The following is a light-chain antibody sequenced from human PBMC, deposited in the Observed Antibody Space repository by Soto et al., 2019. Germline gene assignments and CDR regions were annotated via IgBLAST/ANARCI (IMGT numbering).Light chain of an antibody. CDR2: DSD. V-gene: IGLV1-51*01. J-gene: IGLJ2*01. CDR1: SANIGSNY. Sequence: QSLLTQPPSVSAAPGQKVTISCSGSSANIGSNYVSWYQHLPGTAPKLVIYDSDRRPSEIPDRFSGSKSGTSATLDITGLQTGDEADYYCGAWDDSLSVVLFGGGTKVTVL. CDR3: GAWDDSLSVVL.